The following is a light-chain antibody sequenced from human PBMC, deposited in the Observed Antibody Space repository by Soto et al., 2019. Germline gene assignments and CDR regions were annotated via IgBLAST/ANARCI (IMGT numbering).Light chain of an antibody. CDR3: QQYYSYPLT. CDR2: AAS. V-gene: IGKV1-8*01. J-gene: IGKJ3*01. Sequence: AIRMTQSPSSFSASTGDRVTITCRASQGISSYLAWYQQKPGKAPKLLIYAASTLPTGVPSRFSGSGSGTDFTLTISCLQSEDFATYYCQQYYSYPLTFGPGTKVEIK. CDR1: QGISSY.